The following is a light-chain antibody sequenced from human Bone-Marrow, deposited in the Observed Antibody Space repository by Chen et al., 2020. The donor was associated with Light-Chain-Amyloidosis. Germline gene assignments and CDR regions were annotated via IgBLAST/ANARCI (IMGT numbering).Light chain of an antibody. CDR3: QVWDRRSDRPV. CDR1: NIGSTS. CDR2: DDS. J-gene: IGLJ3*02. V-gene: IGLV3-21*02. Sequence: SYVLTQPSSVSVAQGQTATIACGGNNIGSTSVHWYQQTPGHAPLLVVYDDSDRPSGIPGRWSASNSGNTATRTISRVEAGDEADYYCQVWDRRSDRPVFGGGTKLTVL.